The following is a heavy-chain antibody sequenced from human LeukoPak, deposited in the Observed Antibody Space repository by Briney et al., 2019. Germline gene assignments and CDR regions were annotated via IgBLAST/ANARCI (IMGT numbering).Heavy chain of an antibody. CDR3: AKDGYYDSSAYYYVRYFDL. V-gene: IGHV3-48*03. Sequence: GGSLRLSCAASGFAFSSYEMNWVRQAPGKGLEWVSYISSSGSTIYYADSVKGRFTISRDNSKNTLYLQMNSLRAEDTAVYYCAKDGYYDSSAYYYVRYFDLWGRGTLVTVSS. CDR2: ISSSGSTI. D-gene: IGHD3-22*01. J-gene: IGHJ2*01. CDR1: GFAFSSYE.